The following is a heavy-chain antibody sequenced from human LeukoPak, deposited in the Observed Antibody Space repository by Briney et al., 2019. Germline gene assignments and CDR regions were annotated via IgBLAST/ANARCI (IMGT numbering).Heavy chain of an antibody. V-gene: IGHV1-18*01. CDR3: ARDKGQYGSGTRGFTWFDP. Sequence: ASVKVSCKASGYTFTSYGISWVRQAPGQGLEWMGWISAYNGNTNYAQKLQGRVTMTTDTSTSTAYMELRSLRSEDTAVYYCARDKGQYGSGTRGFTWFDPWGQGTLVTVSS. D-gene: IGHD3-10*01. J-gene: IGHJ5*02. CDR2: ISAYNGNT. CDR1: GYTFTSYG.